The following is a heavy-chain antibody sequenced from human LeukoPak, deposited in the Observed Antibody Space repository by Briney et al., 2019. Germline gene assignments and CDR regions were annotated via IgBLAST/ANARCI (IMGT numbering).Heavy chain of an antibody. CDR1: GDSITSSAFY. V-gene: IGHV4-39*07. D-gene: IGHD1-26*01. CDR3: ARAYSGSYFNWFDP. Sequence: SETLSLTCTVSGDSITSSAFYWGWIRQAPGKGLEWIGNIFHGGNTHYNPSLKSRVTISVDTSKNQFSLKLSSVTAADTAVYYCARAYSGSYFNWFDPWGQGTLVTVSS. J-gene: IGHJ5*02. CDR2: IFHGGNT.